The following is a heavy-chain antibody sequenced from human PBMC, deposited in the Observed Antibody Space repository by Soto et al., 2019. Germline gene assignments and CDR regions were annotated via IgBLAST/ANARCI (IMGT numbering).Heavy chain of an antibody. CDR1: GGSISSSNW. J-gene: IGHJ4*02. D-gene: IGHD3-22*01. V-gene: IGHV4-4*02. Sequence: QVQLQESGPGLVKPSGTLSLTCAVSGGSISSSNWWSWVRQPPGKGLEWIGEIYHSGSTNYNPSRKCRVTIQVDKPKHQFSLKLSSVTAADAAVYYCARREGGDSSGYPPLGYWGQGTLVTVSS. CDR2: IYHSGST. CDR3: ARREGGDSSGYPPLGY.